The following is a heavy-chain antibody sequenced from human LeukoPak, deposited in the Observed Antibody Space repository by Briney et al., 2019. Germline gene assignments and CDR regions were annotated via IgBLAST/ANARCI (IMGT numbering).Heavy chain of an antibody. CDR1: GFTFNSYW. CDR3: ASSLTIGY. D-gene: IGHD4/OR15-4a*01. J-gene: IGHJ4*02. CDR2: INTDGSST. Sequence: GGSLRLSCAASGFTFNSYWMYWARQAPGKGLVWVSRINTDGSSTNYADSVKGRFTISRDSAKNTLYLQMNSLRAEDTAVYYCASSLTIGYWGQGTLVTVSS. V-gene: IGHV3-74*01.